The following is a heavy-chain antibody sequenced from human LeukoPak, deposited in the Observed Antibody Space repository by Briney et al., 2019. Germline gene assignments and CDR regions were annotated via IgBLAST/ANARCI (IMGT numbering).Heavy chain of an antibody. V-gene: IGHV4-34*01. J-gene: IGHJ5*02. D-gene: IGHD7-27*01. CDR3: ARGLGTWLS. CDR1: GGSFSGYY. Sequence: PSETLSLTCAVYGGSFSGYYWSWIRQPPGKGLEWIGEINHSGSTNYNPSLKSRVTISVDTSKNQFSLKLISVTAADTAVYYCARGLGTWLSWGQGTLVTVSS. CDR2: INHSGST.